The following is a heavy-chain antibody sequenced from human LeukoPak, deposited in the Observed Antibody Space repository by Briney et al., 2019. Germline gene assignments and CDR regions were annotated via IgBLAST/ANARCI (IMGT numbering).Heavy chain of an antibody. CDR1: GGSFSGYY. D-gene: IGHD4-17*01. V-gene: IGHV4-34*01. CDR2: INHSGST. CDR3: ARVLKVRTTVDY. Sequence: KPSETLSLTCAVYGGSFSGYYWSWIRQPPGKGLEWIGEINHSGSTNYNPSLKSRVTISVDTSKNQFSLKLSSVTAADTAVYYCARVLKVRTTVDYWGQGTLVTVSS. J-gene: IGHJ4*02.